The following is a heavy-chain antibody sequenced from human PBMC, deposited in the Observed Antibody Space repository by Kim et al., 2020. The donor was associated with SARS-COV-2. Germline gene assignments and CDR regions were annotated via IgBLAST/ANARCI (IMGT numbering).Heavy chain of an antibody. V-gene: IGHV3-23*03. D-gene: IGHD3-10*01. CDR2: IYSGGSST. CDR3: APSFGVSGSYFNY. CDR1: GFTFSSYA. J-gene: IGHJ4*02. Sequence: GGSLRLSCAASGFTFSSYAMSWVRQAPGKGLEWVSVIYSGGSSTYYADSVKGRFTISRDNSKNTLYLQMNSLRAEDTAVYYCAPSFGVSGSYFNYWGQGT.